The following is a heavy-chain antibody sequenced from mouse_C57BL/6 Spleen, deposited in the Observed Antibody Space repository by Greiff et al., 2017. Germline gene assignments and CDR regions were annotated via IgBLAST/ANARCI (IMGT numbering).Heavy chain of an antibody. Sequence: KQSGAELVKPGASVKISCKASGYAFSSYWMNWVKQRPGKGLEWIGQIYPGDGDTNYNGKFKGKATLTADKSSSTAYMQLSSLTSEDSAVYFCARGDSSGYSYYAMDYWGQGTSVTVSS. D-gene: IGHD3-2*02. CDR2: IYPGDGDT. CDR3: ARGDSSGYSYYAMDY. J-gene: IGHJ4*01. V-gene: IGHV1-80*01. CDR1: GYAFSSYW.